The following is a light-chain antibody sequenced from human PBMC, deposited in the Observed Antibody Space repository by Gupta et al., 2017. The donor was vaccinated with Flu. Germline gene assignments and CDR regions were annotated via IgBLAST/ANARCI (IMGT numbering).Light chain of an antibody. J-gene: IGLJ1*01. CDR3: SSHTVSDTFV. V-gene: IGLV2-8*01. Sequence: QSALTKPPSASGSPGQSITISCPGTSSDIGAYKYVSWHQKHAGKAPKLIIYDVTKRPSGVPDRFSGSKSGNTASLTVSGLQAEDEGDYYCSSHTVSDTFVFGTGTAVTVL. CDR2: DVT. CDR1: SSDIGAYKY.